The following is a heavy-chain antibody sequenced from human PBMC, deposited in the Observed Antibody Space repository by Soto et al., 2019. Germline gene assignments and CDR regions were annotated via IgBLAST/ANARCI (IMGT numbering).Heavy chain of an antibody. J-gene: IGHJ4*02. Sequence: QVQLQQWGAGLLKPSETLSLTCAVYGGSFSGYYWSWIRQPPGKGLEWIGEINHSGSTNDNPSPKSRVTTSVGTSTNQFSLKLSSVPAADTAVYYCARGSSDSTIGDWGQGTLVTVSS. D-gene: IGHD3-9*01. CDR1: GGSFSGYY. CDR2: INHSGST. V-gene: IGHV4-34*01. CDR3: ARGSSDSTIGD.